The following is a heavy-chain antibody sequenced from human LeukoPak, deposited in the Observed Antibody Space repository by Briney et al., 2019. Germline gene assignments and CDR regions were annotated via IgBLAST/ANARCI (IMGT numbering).Heavy chain of an antibody. V-gene: IGHV3-48*01. CDR3: ARGYGTVTTGYSYFDY. CDR1: GFTFSSYS. Sequence: GGSLRLSCAASGFTFSSYSMNWVRQAPGKGLEWVSYISSSSSTIYYADSVKGRFTISRDNAKNSLYLQMNSLRAEDTAVYYCARGYGTVTTGYSYFDYWGQGTLVTVSS. D-gene: IGHD4-17*01. CDR2: ISSSSSTI. J-gene: IGHJ4*02.